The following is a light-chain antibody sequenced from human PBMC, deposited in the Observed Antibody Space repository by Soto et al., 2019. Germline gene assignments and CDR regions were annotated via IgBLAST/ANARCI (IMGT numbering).Light chain of an antibody. CDR2: AAS. V-gene: IGKV1-8*01. CDR3: LQNYNYPRT. CDR1: QGISSY. Sequence: AIRMTQSPSSFSASTGDRVTITCRASQGISSYLAWYQQKPGKAPKLLIYAASSLQTGVPSRFSGSESGTDFTLTIGGLQPEDFATYYCLQNYNYPRTFGQGTKVDIK. J-gene: IGKJ1*01.